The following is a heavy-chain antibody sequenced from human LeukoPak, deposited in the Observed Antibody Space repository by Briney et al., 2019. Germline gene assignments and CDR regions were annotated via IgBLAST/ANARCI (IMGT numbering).Heavy chain of an antibody. D-gene: IGHD6-13*01. V-gene: IGHV3-11*04. CDR2: ISSSGNTI. Sequence: PGGSLRLSCAASGFTFSDYYTSWIRQAPGKGLEWVSYISSSGNTIYYADSVKGRFTISRDNAKNSLYLQMNSLRAEDTAVYYCARAARSSSWTSDYWGQGTLVTVSS. CDR3: ARAARSSSWTSDY. J-gene: IGHJ4*02. CDR1: GFTFSDYY.